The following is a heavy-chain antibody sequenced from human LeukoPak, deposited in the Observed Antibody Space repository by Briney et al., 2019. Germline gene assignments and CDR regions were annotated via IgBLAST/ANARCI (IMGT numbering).Heavy chain of an antibody. J-gene: IGHJ5*02. V-gene: IGHV1-2*02. Sequence: ASVKDSCKASGYTFTGYYMHWVRQAPGQGLEWMGWINPNSGGTNYAQKFQGRVTMTRDTSISTAYMELSRLRSDDTAVYYCARDRDTYYYDSSGYRNWFDPWGQGTLVTVSS. CDR2: INPNSGGT. CDR3: ARDRDTYYYDSSGYRNWFDP. CDR1: GYTFTGYY. D-gene: IGHD3-22*01.